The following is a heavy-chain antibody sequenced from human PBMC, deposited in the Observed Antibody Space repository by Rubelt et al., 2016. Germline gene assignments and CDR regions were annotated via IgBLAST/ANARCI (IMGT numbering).Heavy chain of an antibody. J-gene: IGHJ4*02. V-gene: IGHV4-34*02. CDR2: INHSGST. CDR3: ARGTYDSGSYYPLNY. CDR1: GGSFSGYY. Sequence: QVQLQQWGAGLLKPSETLSLTCAVYGGSFSGYYWSWIRQTPGKGLDWIGEINHSGSTSYNPSLQRRVTISVDTSKNQFSLKLNSVTAADTAIYVCARGTYDSGSYYPLNYWGQGTPVTVSS. D-gene: IGHD3-10*01.